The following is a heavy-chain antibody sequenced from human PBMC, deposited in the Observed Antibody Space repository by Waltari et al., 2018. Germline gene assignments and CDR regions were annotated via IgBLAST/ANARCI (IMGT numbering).Heavy chain of an antibody. CDR2: IYHSGST. Sequence: QVQLQESGPGLVKPSETLSLTCAVSGYSISSGYYWGWIRQPPGKGLEWIGSIYHSGSTYYNPSLKSRVTISVDTSKNQFSLKLSSVTAADTAVYYCARCSSPPVYYFDYWGQGTLVTVSS. D-gene: IGHD2-2*01. V-gene: IGHV4-38-2*01. J-gene: IGHJ4*02. CDR3: ARCSSPPVYYFDY. CDR1: GYSISSGYY.